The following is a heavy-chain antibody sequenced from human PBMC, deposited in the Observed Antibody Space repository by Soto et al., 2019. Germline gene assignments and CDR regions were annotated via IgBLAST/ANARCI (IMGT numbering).Heavy chain of an antibody. J-gene: IGHJ4*02. CDR3: ARARYYYGSGYYFDY. CDR2: IKQDGSEK. V-gene: IGHV3-7*01. CDR1: GFTFSSYW. D-gene: IGHD3-10*01. Sequence: GGSLRLSCAASGFTFSSYWMSWVRQAPGKGLEWVANIKQDGSEKYYVDSVKGRFTISRDNAKNSLYLQMNSLRAEDTAVYYCARARYYYGSGYYFDYWGQGTLVTVSS.